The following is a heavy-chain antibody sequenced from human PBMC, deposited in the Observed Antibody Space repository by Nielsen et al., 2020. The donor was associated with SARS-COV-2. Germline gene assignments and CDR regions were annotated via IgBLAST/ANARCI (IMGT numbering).Heavy chain of an antibody. Sequence: SVKVSCKASGGTFSSYAISWVRQAPGQGLEWMGGIIPIFGTANYAQKLQGRVTITADESTSTAYMELSSLRSEDTAVYYCARELVVVAATPGGGYYYYGMDVWGQGTTVTVSS. D-gene: IGHD2-15*01. CDR1: GGTFSSYA. CDR3: ARELVVVAATPGGGYYYYGMDV. V-gene: IGHV1-69*13. CDR2: IIPIFGTA. J-gene: IGHJ6*02.